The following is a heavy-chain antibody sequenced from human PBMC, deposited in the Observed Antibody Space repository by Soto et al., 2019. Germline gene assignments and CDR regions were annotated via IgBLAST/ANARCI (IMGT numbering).Heavy chain of an antibody. CDR3: AKDYLAARAGGYYYGMDV. CDR1: GFTFTSFA. D-gene: IGHD6-13*01. Sequence: LGGSLRLSCAASGFTFTSFAVSWVRQAPGKGLEWVSAISGSGGATYYADSVKGRFTVSRDNSRNTVYLQMNSLRAEDTAVYYCAKDYLAARAGGYYYGMDVWGQGTTVTVSS. V-gene: IGHV3-23*01. CDR2: ISGSGGAT. J-gene: IGHJ6*02.